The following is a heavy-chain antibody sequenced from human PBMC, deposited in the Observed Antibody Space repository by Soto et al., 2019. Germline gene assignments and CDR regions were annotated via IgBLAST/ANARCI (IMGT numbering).Heavy chain of an antibody. V-gene: IGHV4-30-4*01. CDR2: ISNSGIT. J-gene: IGHJ6*02. Sequence: QVQLQESGPGLVKPSQTLSLTCTVSGGSISSGNYYWSWIRQPPGQGLEWIGYISNSGITYYNPSLKSRLTISGDTSKNQFSLKLSSVTAADTAVYYCARRPYYYYGMDVWGQGTTVTVSS. CDR1: GGSISSGNYY. CDR3: ARRPYYYYGMDV.